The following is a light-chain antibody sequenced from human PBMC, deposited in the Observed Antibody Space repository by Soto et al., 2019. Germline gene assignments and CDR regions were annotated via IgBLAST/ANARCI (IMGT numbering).Light chain of an antibody. CDR3: SSYAVNSVTLYV. Sequence: QSVLTQPPSVSGAPGQRVTISCTGSSSNIGAGYDVHWYQQLPGTAPKLLIYGNSNRPSGVPDRFSGSKSGTSASLAITGLQAEDEADYYCSSYAVNSVTLYVFGTGTKLTVL. J-gene: IGLJ1*01. CDR1: SSNIGAGYD. V-gene: IGLV1-40*01. CDR2: GNS.